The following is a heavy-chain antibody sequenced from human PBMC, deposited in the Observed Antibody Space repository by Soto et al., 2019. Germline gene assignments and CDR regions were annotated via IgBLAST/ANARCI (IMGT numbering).Heavy chain of an antibody. Sequence: ASVKVSCKASGNTFTSYDINWVRQATGHGLEWMGWINPNSGNIGYAQMFQGRVTMTRDTAIRTAYMEVSGLRSDDTAVYYCARGRASGSYYLLDYWGQGTLVTVSS. CDR1: GNTFTSYD. CDR2: INPNSGNI. D-gene: IGHD3-10*01. CDR3: ARGRASGSYYLLDY. V-gene: IGHV1-8*01. J-gene: IGHJ4*02.